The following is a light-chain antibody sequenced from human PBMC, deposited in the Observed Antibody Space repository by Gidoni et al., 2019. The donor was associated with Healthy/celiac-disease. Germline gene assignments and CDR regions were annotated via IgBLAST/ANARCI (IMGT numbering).Light chain of an antibody. CDR3: AAWDDSLKGV. Sequence: QSVLTQPPSASETPRPRVTISCSGCSSNTGSNTVNWYQQLPGTAPKLLIYSNHQRPSGVPARFSVPKSGPSASLAIRVLQSEDGADYYCAAWDDSLKGVFGGGTKLTVL. CDR2: SNH. J-gene: IGLJ3*02. V-gene: IGLV1-44*01. CDR1: SSNTGSNT.